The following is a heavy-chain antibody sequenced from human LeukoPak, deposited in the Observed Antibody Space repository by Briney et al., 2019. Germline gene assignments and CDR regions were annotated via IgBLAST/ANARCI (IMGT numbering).Heavy chain of an antibody. D-gene: IGHD6-6*01. J-gene: IGHJ5*02. V-gene: IGHV3-23*01. Sequence: GGSLRLSCAASGFTFSSYAMSWVRQAPGKGLEWVSAISGSGGSTYYADSVKGRFTISRDNSKNTLYLQMNSLRAEDTAVYYCARDTDSSSSGGFDPWGQGTLVTVSS. CDR2: ISGSGGST. CDR3: ARDTDSSSSGGFDP. CDR1: GFTFSSYA.